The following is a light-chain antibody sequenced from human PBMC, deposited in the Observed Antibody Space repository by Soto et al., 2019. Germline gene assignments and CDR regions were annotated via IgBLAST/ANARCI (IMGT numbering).Light chain of an antibody. V-gene: IGKV3-20*01. J-gene: IGKJ1*01. CDR1: QSVSSSY. CDR3: QQYGSTPRT. Sequence: ETVLAQSPGTLSLSPGERATLSCRASQSVSSSYFAWYQQKPGQAPRLLIYGASSRATGIPDRFSGSGSGTDFTLTISRLEPEDFAVYYCQQYGSTPRTFGRGTKLEIK. CDR2: GAS.